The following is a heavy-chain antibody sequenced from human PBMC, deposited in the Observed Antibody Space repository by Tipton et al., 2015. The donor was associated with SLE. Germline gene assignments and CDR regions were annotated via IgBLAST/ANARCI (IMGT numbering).Heavy chain of an antibody. D-gene: IGHD6-19*01. CDR1: GVSFTSHY. CDR3: ARVAAGTGDDY. Sequence: LRLSCTVSGVSFTSHYWSWIRQPPGKGLEWIGYIFYTGSTTYNPSLKSRVTISIDTSKNQFSLKLRSVTAADTAVYYCARVAAGTGDDYWGQGTLVTVSS. J-gene: IGHJ4*02. V-gene: IGHV4-59*11. CDR2: IFYTGST.